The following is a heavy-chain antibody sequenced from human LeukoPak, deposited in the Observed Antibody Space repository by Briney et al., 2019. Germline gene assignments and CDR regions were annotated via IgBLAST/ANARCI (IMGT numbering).Heavy chain of an antibody. D-gene: IGHD3-9*01. CDR1: GYTFTGYY. Sequence: GASVKVSCKASGYTFTGYYMHWVRQAPGQGLEWMGWINPNSGGTNYAQKFQGRVTMTRDTSISTAYMELSRLRSDDTAVYYCARGPELRYSTGHWFDPWGQGTLVTVSS. CDR3: ARGPELRYSTGHWFDP. J-gene: IGHJ5*02. CDR2: INPNSGGT. V-gene: IGHV1-2*02.